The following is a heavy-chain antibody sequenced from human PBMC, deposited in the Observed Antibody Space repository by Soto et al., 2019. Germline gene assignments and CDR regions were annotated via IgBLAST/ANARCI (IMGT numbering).Heavy chain of an antibody. Sequence: TLSLTCAVYGGSFSGYYWSWIRQPPGKGLEWIGEINHSGSTNYNPSLKSRVTISVDTSKNQFSLKLSSVTAADTAVYYCARSIVLVPATIGYYFDYWGHGTLVTVSS. D-gene: IGHD2-2*01. CDR2: INHSGST. CDR3: ARSIVLVPATIGYYFDY. J-gene: IGHJ4*01. V-gene: IGHV4-34*01. CDR1: GGSFSGYY.